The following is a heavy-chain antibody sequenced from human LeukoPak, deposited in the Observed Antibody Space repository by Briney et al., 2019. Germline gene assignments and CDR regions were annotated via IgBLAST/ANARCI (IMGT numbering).Heavy chain of an antibody. V-gene: IGHV3-21*01. CDR2: ISSSSSYI. CDR3: ARDHVDRYSHGYCVY. D-gene: IGHD5-18*01. Sequence: PGGSLRLSCAASGFTFSSYGMHWVRQAPGKGLEWVSSISSSSSYIYYADSVKGRFTISRDNAKNSLYLQMNSLRAEDTAVYYCARDHVDRYSHGYCVYWGQGTLVTVSS. CDR1: GFTFSSYG. J-gene: IGHJ4*02.